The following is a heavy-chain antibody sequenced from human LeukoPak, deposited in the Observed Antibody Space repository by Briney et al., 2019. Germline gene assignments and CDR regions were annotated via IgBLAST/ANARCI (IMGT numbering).Heavy chain of an antibody. V-gene: IGHV4-39*01. CDR1: GGSITSSNYY. CDR3: VYYYGSGSVEY. Sequence: PSETLSLTCRVSGGSITSSNYYWGWIRQPPGKGLEWIGSFYYSGSTNYNPSLKSRVTISVDTSKNQFSLKLSSVTAADTAVYYCVYYYGSGSVEYWGQGTLVTVSS. CDR2: FYYSGST. D-gene: IGHD3-10*01. J-gene: IGHJ4*02.